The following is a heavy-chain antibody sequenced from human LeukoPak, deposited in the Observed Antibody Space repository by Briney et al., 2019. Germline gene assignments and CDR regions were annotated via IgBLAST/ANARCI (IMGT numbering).Heavy chain of an antibody. J-gene: IGHJ2*01. V-gene: IGHV3-48*01. CDR2: ISSSGSTI. Sequence: GESLRLSCTASGFTFSSYSMNWVRQAPGKGLEWVSYISSSGSTIYYADSVKGRFTISRDNSKNTLYLQMNSLRAEDTAVYYCAGGQGWHFDLWGLGTLITVSS. CDR1: GFTFSSYS. CDR3: AGGQGWHFDL. D-gene: IGHD2-15*01.